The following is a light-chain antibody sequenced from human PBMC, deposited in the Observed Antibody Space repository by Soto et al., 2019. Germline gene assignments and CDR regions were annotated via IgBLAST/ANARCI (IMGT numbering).Light chain of an antibody. J-gene: IGKJ2*01. CDR1: QSVSNNY. V-gene: IGKV3-20*01. CDR3: QQYGNSPRT. Sequence: DIVLTQSPGTLSLSPGERATLSCRASQSVSNNYLAWYQQKPGQAPRLLIYGASSRATGIPDRFSGSGSGTDFTITISKLEPEDVAVYYCQQYGNSPRTFGQGTKLEIK. CDR2: GAS.